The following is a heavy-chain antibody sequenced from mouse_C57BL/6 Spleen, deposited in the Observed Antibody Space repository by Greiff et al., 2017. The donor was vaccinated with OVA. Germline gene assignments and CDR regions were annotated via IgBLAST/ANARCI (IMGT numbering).Heavy chain of an antibody. Sequence: QVQLQQPGAELVKPGASVKMSCKASGYTFTSYWITWVKQRPGQGLEWIGDICTGSGSTYYNEKFKSKATMTVNNSYNTAYLQISSLTYDDSAVYYAARDGDDDDRCMDYWGQGTSVTVSS. CDR3: ARDGDDDDRCMDY. D-gene: IGHD2-4*01. V-gene: IGHV1-55*01. J-gene: IGHJ4*01. CDR1: GYTFTSYW. CDR2: ICTGSGST.